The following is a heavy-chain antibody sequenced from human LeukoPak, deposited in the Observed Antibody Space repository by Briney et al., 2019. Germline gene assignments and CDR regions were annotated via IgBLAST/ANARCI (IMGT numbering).Heavy chain of an antibody. D-gene: IGHD3-10*01. V-gene: IGHV1-18*01. J-gene: IGHJ4*02. Sequence: RASVKASCKASGYTFTSYGISWVRQAPGQGLEWMGWISAYNGNTNYAQKLQGRVTMTTDTSTSTAYMELRSLRSDDTAVYYCASGPSAYYGSGSYRFDYWGQGTLVTVSS. CDR2: ISAYNGNT. CDR1: GYTFTSYG. CDR3: ASGPSAYYGSGSYRFDY.